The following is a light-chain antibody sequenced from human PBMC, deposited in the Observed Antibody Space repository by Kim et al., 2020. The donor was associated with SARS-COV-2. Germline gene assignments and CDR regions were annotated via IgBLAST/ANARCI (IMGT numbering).Light chain of an antibody. CDR1: KSVTSNY. CDR2: GAS. CDR3: QQYDSSPWT. V-gene: IGKV3-20*01. J-gene: IGKJ1*01. Sequence: SAERATLPCSATKSVTSNYLVWYQHKPGQAPRLLIYGASSRATGIPARFSGSGSGTDFTLTITRLESEDFAVYYCQQYDSSPWTFGQGTKVDIK.